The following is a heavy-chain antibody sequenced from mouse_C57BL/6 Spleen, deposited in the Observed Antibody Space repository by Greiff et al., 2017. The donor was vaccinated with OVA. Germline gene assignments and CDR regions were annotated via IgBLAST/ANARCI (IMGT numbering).Heavy chain of an antibody. CDR1: GYTFTEYT. Sequence: VQGVESGAELVKPGASVKLSCKASGYTFTEYTIHWVKQRSGQGLEWIGWFYPGSGSLKYNEKFKDKATLTADKSSSTVYMELSRLTSEDSAVYFCARHEEASYFDWYFDVWGTGTTVTVSS. J-gene: IGHJ1*03. V-gene: IGHV1-62-2*01. D-gene: IGHD2-10*01. CDR2: FYPGSGSL. CDR3: ARHEEASYFDWYFDV.